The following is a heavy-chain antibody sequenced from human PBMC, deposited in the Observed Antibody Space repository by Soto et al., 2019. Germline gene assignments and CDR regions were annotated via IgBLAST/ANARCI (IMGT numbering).Heavy chain of an antibody. Sequence: QVQLQESGPGLVKPSETLSLTCTVSGGSISSYYWSWIRQPPGKGLEWIGYIYYSGSTNYNPSLKSRVTISEDTSKNQFSLKLSSVTAADTAVYYCPRLKGSSWLYFDHWGQGTLVTVSS. J-gene: IGHJ4*02. D-gene: IGHD6-13*01. CDR2: IYYSGST. CDR1: GGSISSYY. CDR3: PRLKGSSWLYFDH. V-gene: IGHV4-59*08.